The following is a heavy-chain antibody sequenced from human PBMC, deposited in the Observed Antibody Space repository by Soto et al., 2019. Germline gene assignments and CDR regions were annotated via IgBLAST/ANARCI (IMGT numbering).Heavy chain of an antibody. J-gene: IGHJ4*02. Sequence: PSETLSLTCTVSGGSISSYYWSWIRQPPGKGLEWIGYIYYSGSTNYNPSLKSRLTISVDTSKNQFSLKLSSVTAADTAVYYCSRSDHYYYDSSGYWDYLGQGTLVTVSS. D-gene: IGHD3-22*01. CDR2: IYYSGST. CDR1: GGSISSYY. V-gene: IGHV4-59*08. CDR3: SRSDHYYYDSSGYWDY.